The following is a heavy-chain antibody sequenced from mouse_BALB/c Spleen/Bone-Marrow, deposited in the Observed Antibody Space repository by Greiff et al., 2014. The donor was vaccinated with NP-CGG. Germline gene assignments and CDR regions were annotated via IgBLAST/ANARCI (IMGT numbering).Heavy chain of an antibody. Sequence: QSGPDLVKPSQSLSLTCTATGYSITSGYSWHWIRQFPGNKLEWMGYIHYSGTTNYNPSLKSRISITRDTSKNQFFLQLNSVTSDDTATYYCARQNDGYLYYAMDYWGQGTSVTVSS. V-gene: IGHV3-1*02. CDR2: IHYSGTT. D-gene: IGHD2-3*01. J-gene: IGHJ4*01. CDR1: GYSITSGYS. CDR3: ARQNDGYLYYAMDY.